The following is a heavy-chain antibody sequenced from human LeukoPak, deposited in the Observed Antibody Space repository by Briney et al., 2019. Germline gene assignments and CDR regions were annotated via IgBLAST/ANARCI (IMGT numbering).Heavy chain of an antibody. J-gene: IGHJ4*02. D-gene: IGHD3-3*01. Sequence: ASVKVSCKASGGTFSSYAISWVRQAPGQGLEWMGGIILIFGTANYAQKFQGRVTITADESTSTACMELSSLRSEDTAVYYCARLPPSYTIFGVVSDYWGQGTLVTVSS. V-gene: IGHV1-69*01. CDR2: IILIFGTA. CDR1: GGTFSSYA. CDR3: ARLPPSYTIFGVVSDY.